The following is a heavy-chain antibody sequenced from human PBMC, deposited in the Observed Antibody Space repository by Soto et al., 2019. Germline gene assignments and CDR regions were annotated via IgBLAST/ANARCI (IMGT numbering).Heavy chain of an antibody. D-gene: IGHD5-18*01. J-gene: IGHJ4*02. Sequence: GGSLRLSCAASGFMFSAYWMSWVRQAPGKWLEWVANRHGDGGRIYYVASGKGRFPISRDNAKRSLYLQMNSLRAEDPAVYYCARDFYGGYTYGPGDYWGQGALVTVSS. CDR1: GFMFSAYW. CDR2: RHGDGGRI. V-gene: IGHV3-7*01. CDR3: ARDFYGGYTYGPGDY.